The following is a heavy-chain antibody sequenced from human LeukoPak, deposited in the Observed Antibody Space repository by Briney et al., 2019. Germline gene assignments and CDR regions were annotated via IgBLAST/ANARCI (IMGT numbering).Heavy chain of an antibody. V-gene: IGHV3-21*01. J-gene: IGHJ3*02. CDR1: GFTFSPYT. CDR2: ISSNSNYI. Sequence: GGSLRLSCAASGFTFSPYTMNWVRQAPGKGLEWVSSISSNSNYIYYADSLRGRFTISRDNAKNSLYLQMSSLRAEDTAVYYCARVGPMGSDWYSYDAFDIWGQGAMVTVSS. D-gene: IGHD6-19*01. CDR3: ARVGPMGSDWYSYDAFDI.